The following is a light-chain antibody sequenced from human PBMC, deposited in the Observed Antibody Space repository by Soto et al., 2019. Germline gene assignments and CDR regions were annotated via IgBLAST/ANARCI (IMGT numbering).Light chain of an antibody. CDR2: GAS. CDR1: QSVTSN. J-gene: IGKJ1*01. V-gene: IGKV3-15*01. CDR3: QQYNNWPPT. Sequence: EIVMTQSPATLSVSPGERATLSCRASQSVTSNLAWYQQKPGHAPRLLIYGASTRATGIPARFSGSGSGTEFTLTISSLQSEDFAVYCCQQYNNWPPTFGQGTKADIK.